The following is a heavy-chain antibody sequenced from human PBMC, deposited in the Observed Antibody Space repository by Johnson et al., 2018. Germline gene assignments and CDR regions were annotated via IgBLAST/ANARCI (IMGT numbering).Heavy chain of an antibody. Sequence: VQLLESGGGLVQPGGSLRLSCAASGFTFSSYSMNWVRQAPGKGLEWVSYISSSSSTIDYADFVKGRCTIPIDNAKNSLYLQMNSMSDEDTAVYYCARDASYYDSSGYYLWDAYDIWGQGTMVTVSS. D-gene: IGHD3-22*01. V-gene: IGHV3-48*02. CDR1: GFTFSSYS. J-gene: IGHJ3*02. CDR2: ISSSSSTI. CDR3: ARDASYYDSSGYYLWDAYDI.